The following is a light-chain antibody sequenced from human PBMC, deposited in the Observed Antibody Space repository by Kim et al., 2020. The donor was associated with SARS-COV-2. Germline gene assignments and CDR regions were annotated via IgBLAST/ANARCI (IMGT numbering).Light chain of an antibody. J-gene: IGKJ1*01. CDR1: HGINSD. V-gene: IGKV1-9*01. Sequence: SVVDRVTITGRASHGINSDLAWYQQKPGKAPTLLIYAASTLQSGVPSRFSGRGSGTEFTLTIASLQPEDFAIYYCQQLNDYPPKTFGQGTKVDIK. CDR2: AAS. CDR3: QQLNDYPPKT.